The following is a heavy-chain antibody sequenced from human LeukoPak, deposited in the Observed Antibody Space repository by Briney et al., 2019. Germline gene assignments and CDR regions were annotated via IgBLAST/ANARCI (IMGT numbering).Heavy chain of an antibody. J-gene: IGHJ1*01. CDR3: ARCPRAAAAGPFQH. D-gene: IGHD6-13*01. CDR1: GGSISSSSYY. Sequence: SETLSLTCTVSGGSISSSSYYWGWIRQPPGKGLEWIGSIYYSGSTNYNPSLKSRVTISVDTSKNQFSLKLSSVTAADTAVYYCARCPRAAAAGPFQHWGQGTLVTVSS. CDR2: IYYSGST. V-gene: IGHV4-39*07.